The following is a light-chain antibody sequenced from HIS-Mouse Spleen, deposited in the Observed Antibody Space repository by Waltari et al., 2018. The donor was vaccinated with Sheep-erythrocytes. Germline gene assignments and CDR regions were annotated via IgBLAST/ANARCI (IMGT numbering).Light chain of an antibody. CDR3: CSYAGSSTWV. V-gene: IGLV2-11*01. J-gene: IGLJ3*02. CDR1: SSDVGGYNY. Sequence: QSALTQPRSVSGSPGQSVTISCTGTSSDVGGYNYVSWYQQHPGKAPKLMIYEGSKRPSGGASRFSGSKSGNTASLTISGLQAEDEADYYCCSYAGSSTWVFGGGTKLTVL. CDR2: EGS.